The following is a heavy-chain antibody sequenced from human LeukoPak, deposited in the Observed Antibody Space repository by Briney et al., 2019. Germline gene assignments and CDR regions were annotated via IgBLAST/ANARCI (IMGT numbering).Heavy chain of an antibody. CDR2: ISGSGGST. CDR1: GFTFSSYA. V-gene: IGHV3-23*01. D-gene: IGHD3-3*01. Sequence: GRSLRLSCAASGFTFSSYAMSWVRQAPGKGLEWVSAISGSGGSTYYADSVKGRFTISRDNSKNTLYLQMNSLRAEDTAVYYCAKGGLTIFGVVTLSPFDYWGQGTLVTVSS. CDR3: AKGGLTIFGVVTLSPFDY. J-gene: IGHJ4*02.